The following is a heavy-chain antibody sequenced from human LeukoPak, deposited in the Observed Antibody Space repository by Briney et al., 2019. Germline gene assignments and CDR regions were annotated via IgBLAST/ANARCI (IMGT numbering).Heavy chain of an antibody. D-gene: IGHD3-16*01. J-gene: IGHJ4*02. CDR3: ARALYDYVWGSQVYFDY. V-gene: IGHV4-61*02. CDR1: GGSISSGSYY. CDR2: IYTSGST. Sequence: SETLSLTCTVSGGSISSGSYYWSWIRQPAGKGLEWIGRIYTSGSTNYNPSLKSRVTISVDTSKNQFSLKLSSVTAADTAVYYCARALYDYVWGSQVYFDYWGQGTLVTVSP.